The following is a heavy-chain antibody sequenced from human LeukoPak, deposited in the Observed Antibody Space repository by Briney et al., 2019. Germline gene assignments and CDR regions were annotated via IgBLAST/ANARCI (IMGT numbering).Heavy chain of an antibody. CDR1: GGSISSYY. CDR2: VYYSGNT. V-gene: IGHV4-59*01. D-gene: IGHD1-26*01. CDR3: ARDKGGRYLDAAFDI. Sequence: SETLSLTCTISGGSISSYYWSWIRQPPGKGLEWIGYVYYSGNTNYNPSLKSRVTISLDTSKNQFSLKLSSVTAADTAVYYCARDKGGRYLDAAFDIWGQGTMVTVSS. J-gene: IGHJ3*02.